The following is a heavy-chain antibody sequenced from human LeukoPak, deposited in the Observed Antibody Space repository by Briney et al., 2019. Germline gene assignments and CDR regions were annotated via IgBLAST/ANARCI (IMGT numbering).Heavy chain of an antibody. CDR2: ISYDGSNK. CDR3: AKSQFGGDPDAFDI. D-gene: IGHD3-16*01. Sequence: GGSLRLSCAASGFTFSSYGMHWVRQAPGKGLEWVAVISYDGSNKYYADSAKGRFTISRDNSKNTLYLQMNSLRAEDTAVYYCAKSQFGGDPDAFDIWGQGTMVTVSS. CDR1: GFTFSSYG. V-gene: IGHV3-30*18. J-gene: IGHJ3*02.